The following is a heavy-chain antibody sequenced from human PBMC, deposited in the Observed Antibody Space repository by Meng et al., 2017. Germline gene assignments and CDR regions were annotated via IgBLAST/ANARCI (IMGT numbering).Heavy chain of an antibody. CDR2: VNPNSGNT. V-gene: IGHV1-8*03. Sequence: ASVKVSCKASGYTFTSYDINWVRQATGQGLEWMGWVNPNSGNTGYAQKFQGRVTITRNTSISTAYMELSSLRSEDTAVYYCARVERQWLANDYWGQGTLVTVSS. CDR1: GYTFTSYD. CDR3: ARVERQWLANDY. D-gene: IGHD6-19*01. J-gene: IGHJ4*02.